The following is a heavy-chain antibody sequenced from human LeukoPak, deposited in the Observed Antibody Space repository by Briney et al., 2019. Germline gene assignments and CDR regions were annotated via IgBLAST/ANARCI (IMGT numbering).Heavy chain of an antibody. Sequence: GGSLRLSCAASSITLKNFGVHWVRQAPGKGLQWVSVISSDANGNNRYYADSVKGRFTISRDNSKNTLYLQMNSLRAEDTAVYYCAKDRRGSYYSSSFDYWGQGTLVTVSS. D-gene: IGHD1-26*01. J-gene: IGHJ4*02. CDR3: AKDRRGSYYSSSFDY. V-gene: IGHV3-30-3*01. CDR1: SITLKNFG. CDR2: ISSDANGNNR.